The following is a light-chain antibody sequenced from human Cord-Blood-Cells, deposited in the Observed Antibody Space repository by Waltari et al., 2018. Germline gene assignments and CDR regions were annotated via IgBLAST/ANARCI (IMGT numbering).Light chain of an antibody. V-gene: IGLV2-14*03. J-gene: IGLJ3*02. CDR1: SSDGGGYNS. Sequence: QSALTQPASVSGSPGQSITIYFTGTSSDGGGYNSVPWYQQHPVKAPKPMIYDVSNRPSGVSNRFSGSKSGNTASLTSSGLQAEDEADYYCSSYTSSSTWVFGGGTKLTVL. CDR2: DVS. CDR3: SSYTSSSTWV.